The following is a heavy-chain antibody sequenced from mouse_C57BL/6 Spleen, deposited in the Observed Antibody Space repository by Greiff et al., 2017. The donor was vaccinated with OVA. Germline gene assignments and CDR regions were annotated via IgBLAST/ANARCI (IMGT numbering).Heavy chain of an antibody. Sequence: QVQLQQPGAELVKPGASVKLSCKASGYTFTSYWMQWVKQRPGQGLEWIGEIDPSDSYTNYNQKFKGKATLTVDTSSSTAYMQLSSLTSEDSAVYYCARSGYYFDYWGKGTTLTVSS. V-gene: IGHV1-50*01. CDR2: IDPSDSYT. J-gene: IGHJ2*01. D-gene: IGHD3-1*01. CDR1: GYTFTSYW. CDR3: ARSGYYFDY.